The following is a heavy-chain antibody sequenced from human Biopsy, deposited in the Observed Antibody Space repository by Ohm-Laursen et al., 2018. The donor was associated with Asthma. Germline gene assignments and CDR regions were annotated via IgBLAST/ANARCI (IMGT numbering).Heavy chain of an antibody. CDR3: TRHSDY. V-gene: IGHV2-70*04. CDR1: GFSLSSSGAN. CDR2: IDWEEDK. J-gene: IGHJ4*02. Sequence: PTQTLTLTSSFSGFSLSSSGANVNWIRQPPGKALEWLARIDWEEDKFYSTSLRTRLTISKGSSEDQVVLTMTNMGPVDTATYYCTRHSDYWGPGILVTVSS. D-gene: IGHD6-13*01.